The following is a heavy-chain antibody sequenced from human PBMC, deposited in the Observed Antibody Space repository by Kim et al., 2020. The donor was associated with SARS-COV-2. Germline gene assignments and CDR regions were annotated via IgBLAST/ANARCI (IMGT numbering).Heavy chain of an antibody. Sequence: GGSLRLSCAASGFTFSSYAMHWVRQAPGKGLEWVAVISYDGSNKYYADSVKGRFTISRDNSKNTLYLQMNSLRAEDTAVYYCARDNYYDSSGYLPDYWGQGTLVTVSS. D-gene: IGHD3-22*01. CDR3: ARDNYYDSSGYLPDY. CDR2: ISYDGSNK. V-gene: IGHV3-30-3*01. J-gene: IGHJ4*02. CDR1: GFTFSSYA.